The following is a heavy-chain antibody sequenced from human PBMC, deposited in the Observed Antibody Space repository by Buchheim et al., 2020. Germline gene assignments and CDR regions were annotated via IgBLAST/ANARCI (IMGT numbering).Heavy chain of an antibody. V-gene: IGHV4-39*01. J-gene: IGHJ6*02. CDR1: GVSISSGRDY. CDR3: VRQGLVTVSGTFYFYYGLDV. Sequence: QLQLHESGPGLVKPSETLSLTCTVSGVSISSGRDYWGWIRQPPGKGLEWIGSMFSSENIYYSPSVKIRGTICVDTSKNHLSLRWSSVTAADTAMYYCVRQGLVTVSGTFYFYYGLDVWGQGTT. CDR2: MFSSENI. D-gene: IGHD6-19*01.